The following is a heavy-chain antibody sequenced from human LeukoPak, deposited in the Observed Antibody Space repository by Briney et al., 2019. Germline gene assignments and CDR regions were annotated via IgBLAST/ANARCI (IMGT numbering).Heavy chain of an antibody. Sequence: WETLSLTCTVSGASIGRYNSYWGWIRQPPGKGLEWIGSIYHSGSTYYNPSLKSRVTISADFSKNQFSLKLSSVTVAETAVYFCAGDQFSSNWYKVWGPGTLVTVSS. D-gene: IGHD6-13*01. J-gene: IGHJ4*02. V-gene: IGHV4-39*07. CDR2: IYHSGST. CDR1: GASIGRYNSY. CDR3: AGDQFSSNWYKV.